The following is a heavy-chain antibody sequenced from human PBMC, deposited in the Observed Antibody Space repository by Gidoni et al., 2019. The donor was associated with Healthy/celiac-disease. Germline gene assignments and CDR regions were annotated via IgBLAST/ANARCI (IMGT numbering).Heavy chain of an antibody. J-gene: IGHJ4*02. CDR3: ARDAGTMVRGVIIDKDLTLFY. CDR1: GGTFSSYT. D-gene: IGHD3-10*01. Sequence: QVQLVQSGAEVKKPGSSVKVSCKASGGTFSSYTISWVRQAPGQGLEWMGRIIPILGIANYAQKFQGRVTITADKSTSTAYMELSSLRSEDTAVYYCARDAGTMVRGVIIDKDLTLFYWGQGTLVTVSS. V-gene: IGHV1-69*08. CDR2: IIPILGIA.